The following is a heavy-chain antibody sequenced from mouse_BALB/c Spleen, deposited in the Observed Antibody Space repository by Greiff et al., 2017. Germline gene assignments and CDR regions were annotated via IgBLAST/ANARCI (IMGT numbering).Heavy chain of an antibody. Sequence: EVQRVESGGGLVKPGGSLKLSCAASGFTFSSYAMSWVRQTPEKRLEWVATISSGGSYTYYPDSVKGRFTISRDNAKNTLYLQMSSLRSEDTAMYYCARQGYGNSPWFAYWGQGTLVTVSA. D-gene: IGHD2-1*01. V-gene: IGHV5-9-3*01. J-gene: IGHJ3*01. CDR2: ISSGGSYT. CDR1: GFTFSSYA. CDR3: ARQGYGNSPWFAY.